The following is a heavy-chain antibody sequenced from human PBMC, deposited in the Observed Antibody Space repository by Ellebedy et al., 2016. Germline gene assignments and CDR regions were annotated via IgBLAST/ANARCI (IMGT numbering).Heavy chain of an antibody. CDR1: GFSFRDFA. D-gene: IGHD4/OR15-4a*01. Sequence: GGSLRLXXVVSGFSFRDFAMNWIRQAPGKGLEWVSYISTSGRAIYYADSVRGRFTISRDNERKSVYLQMNSLRAEDTAVYFCVSQFGAASLPFDDWGQGTLVTVSS. J-gene: IGHJ4*02. CDR2: ISTSGRAI. V-gene: IGHV3-11*01. CDR3: VSQFGAASLPFDD.